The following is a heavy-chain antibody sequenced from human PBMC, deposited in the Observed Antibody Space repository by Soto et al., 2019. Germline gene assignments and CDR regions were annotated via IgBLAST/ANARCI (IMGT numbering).Heavy chain of an antibody. Sequence: SAKVSCKASGGTFSSYAINWVRPAPGQGLEWMGGIIPIFGTANYAQKFQGRVTITADESTSTAYMELSSLRSEDTAVYYCARSSSSHPTVAYGLDVWAQGTTVPVSS. V-gene: IGHV1-69*13. D-gene: IGHD6-6*01. CDR1: GGTFSSYA. CDR2: IIPIFGTA. CDR3: ARSSSSHPTVAYGLDV. J-gene: IGHJ6*02.